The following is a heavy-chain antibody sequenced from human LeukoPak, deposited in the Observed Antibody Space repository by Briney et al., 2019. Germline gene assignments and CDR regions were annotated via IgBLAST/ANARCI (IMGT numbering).Heavy chain of an antibody. CDR3: AKQTHQIVVVPAAIPNWLDP. Sequence: PGGSLRLSCAASGFTFSSYAMSWVRQAPGKGLEWVSAISGSGGSTYYADSVKGRFTFSRDNSKNTLYLQMNSLRAEDTAVYYCAKQTHQIVVVPAAIPNWLDPWGQGTLVTVSS. CDR2: ISGSGGST. V-gene: IGHV3-23*01. J-gene: IGHJ5*02. CDR1: GFTFSSYA. D-gene: IGHD2-2*01.